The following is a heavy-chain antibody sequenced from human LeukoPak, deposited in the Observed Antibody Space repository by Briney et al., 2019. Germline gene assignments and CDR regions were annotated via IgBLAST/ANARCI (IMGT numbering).Heavy chain of an antibody. J-gene: IGHJ5*02. CDR3: AKGGSGYFLDL. CDR1: GFTFSSYS. D-gene: IGHD3-22*01. CDR2: ISNDGGGT. V-gene: IGHV3-23*01. Sequence: GGSLRLSCAASGFTFSSYSMNWVRQAPGKGLEWVSAISNDGGGTTYADFVKGRFTISRDNSKNTLFLQMNSLRGEDTTLYYCAKGGSGYFLDLWGQGTLVTVSS.